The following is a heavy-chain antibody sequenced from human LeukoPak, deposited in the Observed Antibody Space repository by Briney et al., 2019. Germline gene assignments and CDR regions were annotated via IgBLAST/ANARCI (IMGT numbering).Heavy chain of an antibody. D-gene: IGHD3-10*01. CDR1: GFTFSSYA. V-gene: IGHV3-30-3*01. CDR2: ISYDGSNK. J-gene: IGHJ4*02. Sequence: GSLRLSCAASGFTFSSYAMHWVRQAPGKGLEWVVVISYDGSNKYYADSVKGRFTISRDNSKNTLYLQMNSLRAEDTAVYYCARDRGADQPDDYWGQGTLVTVSS. CDR3: ARDRGADQPDDY.